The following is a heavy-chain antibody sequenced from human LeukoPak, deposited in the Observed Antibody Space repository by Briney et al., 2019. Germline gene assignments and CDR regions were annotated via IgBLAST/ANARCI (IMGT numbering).Heavy chain of an antibody. CDR2: INAGNGNT. CDR1: GYTFTSYA. D-gene: IGHD1-26*01. CDR3: VRARVEWELHSAFGY. V-gene: IGHV1-3*01. Sequence: ASVKVSCKASGYTFTSYAMHWVRQAPGQRLEWMGWINAGNGNTKYSQKFQGRVTITRDTSASTAYMELSSLRSEDTAVYYCVRARVEWELHSAFGYWGQGTLVTVSS. J-gene: IGHJ4*02.